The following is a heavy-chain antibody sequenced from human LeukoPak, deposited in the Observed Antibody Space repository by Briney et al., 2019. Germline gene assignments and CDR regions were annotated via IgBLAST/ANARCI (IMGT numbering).Heavy chain of an antibody. CDR3: ARVTGYMIEDYFDY. Sequence: SETLSLTCTVSGGSISSSNYYWGWIRQPPGKGLEWIGSIYYSGSTYYDPSLKIRVTISVDTSKNQFSLKLSSVTAADTAVYYCARVTGYMIEDYFDYWGQGILVTVSS. CDR1: GGSISSSNYY. V-gene: IGHV4-39*07. D-gene: IGHD3-9*01. CDR2: IYYSGST. J-gene: IGHJ4*02.